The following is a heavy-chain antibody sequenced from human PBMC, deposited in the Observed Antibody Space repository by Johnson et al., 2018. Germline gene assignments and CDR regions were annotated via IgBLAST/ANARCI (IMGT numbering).Heavy chain of an antibody. Sequence: VQLVQSGGGLVQPGGSLRLSCAASGFTFRSYAMHWVRQAPGTGLEYVSAISSNGGSTYSENSVKGRFTISRDNSKNTLYLQMGSLRAEDMAVYYCAMDGIPVPEDVWGKGTTVTVSS. CDR2: ISSNGGST. CDR3: AMDGIPVPEDV. D-gene: IGHD2-2*01. J-gene: IGHJ6*04. CDR1: GFTFRSYA. V-gene: IGHV3-64*01.